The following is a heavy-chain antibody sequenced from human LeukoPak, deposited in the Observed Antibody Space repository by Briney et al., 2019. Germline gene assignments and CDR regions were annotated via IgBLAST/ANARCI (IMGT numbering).Heavy chain of an antibody. V-gene: IGHV1-2*02. D-gene: IGHD1-1*01. CDR1: GYTFTGYY. CDR3: AREGTWNDGDYYYYYMDV. J-gene: IGHJ6*03. CDR2: INPNSGGT. Sequence: ASVKVSCKASGYTFTGYYMHWVRQAPGQGLEWMGWINPNSGGTNYAQKFQGRVTMTRDTSISTAYMELSRLRSDDTAVYYCAREGTWNDGDYYYYYMDVWGKGTTVTVSS.